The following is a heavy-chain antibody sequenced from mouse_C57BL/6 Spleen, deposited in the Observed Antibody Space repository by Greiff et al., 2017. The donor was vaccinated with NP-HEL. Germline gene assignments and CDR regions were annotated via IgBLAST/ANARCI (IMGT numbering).Heavy chain of an antibody. Sequence: VQLQQSGADLARPGASVKMSCKASGYTFTSYTMHWVKQRPGQGLEWIGYINPSSGYTKYKQKFKDKATLTADKSSSTAYMQLSSLTSEDSAVYYCARGVDGSFAYWGQGTLVTVSA. CDR3: ARGVDGSFAY. D-gene: IGHD2-3*01. CDR1: GYTFTSYT. V-gene: IGHV1-4*01. J-gene: IGHJ3*01. CDR2: INPSSGYT.